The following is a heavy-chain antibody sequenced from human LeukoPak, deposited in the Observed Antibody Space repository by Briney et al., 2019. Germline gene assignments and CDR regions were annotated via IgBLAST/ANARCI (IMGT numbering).Heavy chain of an antibody. J-gene: IGHJ6*03. D-gene: IGHD3-22*01. CDR1: GGTFSSYA. V-gene: IGHV1-69*06. CDR3: ARATYYYDSSGYYYNYYYYMDV. Sequence: GASVKVSCKASGGTFSSYAISWVRQAPGQGLEWMGGIIPIFGTANYAQKFQGRVTITADKSTSTAYMELSSLRSEDTAVYYCARATYYYDSSGYYYNYYYYMDVWGKGTTVTISS. CDR2: IIPIFGTA.